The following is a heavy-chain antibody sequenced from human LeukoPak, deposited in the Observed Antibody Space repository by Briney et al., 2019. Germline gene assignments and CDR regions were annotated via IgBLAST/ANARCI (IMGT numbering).Heavy chain of an antibody. D-gene: IGHD3-10*01. CDR3: AKDVRALNNYGSGSSGFY. CDR2: ISYDGSNK. V-gene: IGHV3-30*18. Sequence: GRPLRLSCAASGFTFSSYGMHWVRQAPGKGLEWVAVISYDGSNKYYADPVKGRFTISRDNSKNTLYLQMNSLRVEDTAVYYCAKDVRALNNYGSGSSGFYWGQGTLVTVSS. CDR1: GFTFSSYG. J-gene: IGHJ4*02.